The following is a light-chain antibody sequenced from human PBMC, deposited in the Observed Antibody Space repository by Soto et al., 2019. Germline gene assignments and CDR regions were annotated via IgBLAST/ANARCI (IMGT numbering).Light chain of an antibody. CDR2: ATS. CDR1: RTIDNY. CDR3: QQSYIIPRT. V-gene: IGKV1-39*01. J-gene: IGKJ1*01. Sequence: VQMTQSTSSLSASLGDIVTITCLASRTIDNYLNWYQQKPGRAPELLVYATSSLQSGVPSRFSGSGSGTDFTLTISSLQPEDFATYYCQQSYIIPRTFGQGTKVDIK.